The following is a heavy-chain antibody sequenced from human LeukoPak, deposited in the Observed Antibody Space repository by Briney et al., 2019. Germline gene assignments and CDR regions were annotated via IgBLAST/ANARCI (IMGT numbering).Heavy chain of an antibody. D-gene: IGHD3-22*01. V-gene: IGHV3-30*02. CDR1: GFTFSSYG. J-gene: IGHJ1*01. CDR3: ARDLNYYDSSGYYRAEYFQH. CDR2: IRYDGSNK. Sequence: GGSLRLSCAASGFTFSSYGMHWVRQAPGKGLEWVAFIRYDGSNKYYADSVKGRFTISRDNSKNTLYLQMNSLRAEDTAVYYCARDLNYYDSSGYYRAEYFQHWGQGTLVTVSP.